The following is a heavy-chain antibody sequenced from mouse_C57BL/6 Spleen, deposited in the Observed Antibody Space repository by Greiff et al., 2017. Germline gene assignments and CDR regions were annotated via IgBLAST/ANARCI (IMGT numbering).Heavy chain of an antibody. Sequence: QVQLQQSGPGLVQPSQSLSITCPVSGFSLTSYGVHWVRQSPGKGLEWLGVIWSGGSTDYNAAFISRLSISKDNSKSQVFFKMNSLQADDTAIYYCARNGDYDGYYFDYWGQGTTLTVSS. D-gene: IGHD2-4*01. CDR1: GFSLTSYG. J-gene: IGHJ2*01. V-gene: IGHV2-2*01. CDR3: ARNGDYDGYYFDY. CDR2: IWSGGST.